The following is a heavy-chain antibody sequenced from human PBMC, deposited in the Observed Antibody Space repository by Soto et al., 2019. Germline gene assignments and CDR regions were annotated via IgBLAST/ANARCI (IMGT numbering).Heavy chain of an antibody. CDR3: ARPRQQWLAYNWFDP. V-gene: IGHV4-39*01. D-gene: IGHD6-19*01. CDR1: GGSISSSSYY. Sequence: QLQLQESGPGLVKPSETLSLTCTVSGGSISSSSYYWGWIRQPPGKGLEWIGSIYYSGSTYYNPSLKMRVTMSVDTSKSQFALKLSSVTAADTAVYYCARPRQQWLAYNWFDPWGQGTLVTVSS. J-gene: IGHJ5*02. CDR2: IYYSGST.